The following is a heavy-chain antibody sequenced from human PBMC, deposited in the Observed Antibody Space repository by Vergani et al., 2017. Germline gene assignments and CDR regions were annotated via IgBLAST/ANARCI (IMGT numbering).Heavy chain of an antibody. Sequence: QLHLQESGPGLVKPSETLSLTCSVSGGSMSGYYWSWIRQPPGKELEWIGYMYHSGSTNYNPSLKSRVTISVDTSKNQFSLKLSSVTAADTAVYYCARSREQWPYYFDYWGQGTLVTVSS. V-gene: IGHV4-59*08. CDR2: MYHSGST. CDR3: ARSREQWPYYFDY. J-gene: IGHJ4*02. CDR1: GGSMSGYY. D-gene: IGHD6-19*01.